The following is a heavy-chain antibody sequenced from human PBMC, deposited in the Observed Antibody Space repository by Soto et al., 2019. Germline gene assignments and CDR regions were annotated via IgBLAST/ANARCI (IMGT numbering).Heavy chain of an antibody. Sequence: ASVKVSCKASGYTFTGYYMHWVRQAPGQGLEWMGWINPNSGGTNYAQKFQGWVTMTRDTSISTAYMELSRLRSDDTAVYYCARGQNPITIFGVVPSYGMDVWGQGTTVTVSS. V-gene: IGHV1-2*04. J-gene: IGHJ6*02. CDR3: ARGQNPITIFGVVPSYGMDV. CDR1: GYTFTGYY. CDR2: INPNSGGT. D-gene: IGHD3-3*01.